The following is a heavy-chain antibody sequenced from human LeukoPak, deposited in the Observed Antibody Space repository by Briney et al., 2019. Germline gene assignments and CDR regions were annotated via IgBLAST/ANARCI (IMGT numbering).Heavy chain of an antibody. V-gene: IGHV3-21*01. Sequence: GGSLRLSCAASGFTFSSYSTNWVRQAPGKGLEWVSSISSSSSYIYYADSVKGRFTISRDNAKNSLYLQMNSLRAEDTAVYYCASVTLRYCSGGSCYPDYWGQGTLVTVSS. J-gene: IGHJ4*02. CDR3: ASVTLRYCSGGSCYPDY. CDR2: ISSSSSYI. CDR1: GFTFSSYS. D-gene: IGHD2-15*01.